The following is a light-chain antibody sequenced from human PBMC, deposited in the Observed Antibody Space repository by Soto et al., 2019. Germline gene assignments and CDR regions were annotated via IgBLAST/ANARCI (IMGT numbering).Light chain of an antibody. CDR1: SSDVGGY. CDR2: EVN. CDR3: SSYAGSSNV. Sequence: QSALTQPPSASGSPGQSVAISCTGTSSDVGGYVSWYQQHPGKAPKLMIYEVNKRPSGVPDRFSGSKSGNTAPLTVSGLQAEDEADYYCSSYAGSSNVFGTGTKVTVL. J-gene: IGLJ1*01. V-gene: IGLV2-8*01.